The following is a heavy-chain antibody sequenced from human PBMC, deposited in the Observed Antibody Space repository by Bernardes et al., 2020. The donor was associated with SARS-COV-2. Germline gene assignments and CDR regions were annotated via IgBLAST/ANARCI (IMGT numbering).Heavy chain of an antibody. CDR3: ARPYYYFDY. Sequence: QAPGKGLEWVANIKQDGSEKYYVDSVKGRFTISRDNAKNSLYLQMNSLRAEDTAVYFCARPYYYFDYWGQGTLLTVSS. D-gene: IGHD3-10*01. V-gene: IGHV3-7*01. CDR2: IKQDGSEK. J-gene: IGHJ4*02.